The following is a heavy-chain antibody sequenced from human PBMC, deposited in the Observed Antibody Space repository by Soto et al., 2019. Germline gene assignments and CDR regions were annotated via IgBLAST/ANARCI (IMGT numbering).Heavy chain of an antibody. D-gene: IGHD2-8*02. CDR1: AYPFTDYF. Sequence: QVHLVQSGADVKKPGASVKVSCRTVAYPFTDYFIHWMRQAPGQGLEWMGMINPRDGGTKYAEIFQGRVSMTRDTSTTTVQMDLSSLTSADTGIYYCARAHLGRSWDTGAFDSWGQGTTVTVSS. J-gene: IGHJ3*02. V-gene: IGHV1-46*01. CDR3: ARAHLGRSWDTGAFDS. CDR2: INPRDGGT.